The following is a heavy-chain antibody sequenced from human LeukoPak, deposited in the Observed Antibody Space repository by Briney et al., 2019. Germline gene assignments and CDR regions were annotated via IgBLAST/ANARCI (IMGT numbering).Heavy chain of an antibody. V-gene: IGHV4-34*01. CDR3: ARSSYYCYGMDV. CDR1: GGSFSGYY. D-gene: IGHD3-3*01. CDR2: INHSEST. J-gene: IGHJ6*02. Sequence: PSETLSLTCPFYGGSFSGYYWSWLRQPPWKGLEGIGQINHSESTKYNPSRKSQGPISVHTSKNQLSLKLSSVTAADTGDDHIARSSYYCYGMDVCGQGNTVTVSS.